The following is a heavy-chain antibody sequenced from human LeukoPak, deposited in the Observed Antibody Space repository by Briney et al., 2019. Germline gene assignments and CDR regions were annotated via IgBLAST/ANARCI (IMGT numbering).Heavy chain of an antibody. CDR3: AKDRCGAFCGGD. V-gene: IGHV3-23*01. CDR1: GFTFSTYC. J-gene: IGHJ4*02. CDR2: ISGSGYTI. D-gene: IGHD2-21*01. Sequence: GGSLRLSCAASGFTFSTYCMSWVRPAPGKGLEWVSSISGSGYTIDYPDSVKGRFPISRDNSRKTLCLQWNSLRAEDTALYFCAKDRCGAFCGGDWGQGTLVTVSS.